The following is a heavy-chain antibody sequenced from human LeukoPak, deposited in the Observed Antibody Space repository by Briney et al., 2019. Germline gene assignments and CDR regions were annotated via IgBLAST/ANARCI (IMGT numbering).Heavy chain of an antibody. D-gene: IGHD3-3*01. J-gene: IGHJ4*02. CDR1: GGSISSYY. CDR3: ARLIRFPFCYFDY. V-gene: IGHV4-59*08. Sequence: SETLSLTCTVSGGSISSYYWSWIRQPPGKGLEWIGYIYYSGSTNYNPSLKSRVTISVDTSKNQFSLKLSSVTAADTAVYYCARLIRFPFCYFDYWGQGTLVTVSS. CDR2: IYYSGST.